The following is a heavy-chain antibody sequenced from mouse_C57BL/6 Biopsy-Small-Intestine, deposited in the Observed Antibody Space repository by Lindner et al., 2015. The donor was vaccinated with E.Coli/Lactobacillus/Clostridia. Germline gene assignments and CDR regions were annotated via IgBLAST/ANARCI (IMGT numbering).Heavy chain of an antibody. CDR3: ARAGYCTSTRCDRDAFDI. D-gene: IGHD2-10*02. V-gene: IGHV1S55*01. CDR2: MNPNNGDT. J-gene: IGHJ3*01. Sequence: SVKVSCKASGYTFTSYDVNWVRQATGQGPEWVGRMNPNNGDTAYAERFQGRVTMTRDTSINTAYMELSSLRSEDTAVYYCARAGYCTSTRCDRDAFDIWGQGTVVTVSS. CDR1: GYTFTSYD.